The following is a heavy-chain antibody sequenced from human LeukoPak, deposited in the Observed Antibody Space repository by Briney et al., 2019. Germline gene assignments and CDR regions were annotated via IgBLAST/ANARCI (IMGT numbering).Heavy chain of an antibody. V-gene: IGHV1-69*06. CDR3: ARGLQENLAWLQAFSAFDI. D-gene: IGHD6-19*01. J-gene: IGHJ3*02. CDR1: GGTFSSYA. CDR2: IIPIFGTA. Sequence: SVKVSCKASGGTFSSYAISWVRQAPGQGLEWMGGIIPIFGTANYAQKFQGRVTITADKSTSTAYMELRSLRSDDTAVYYCARGLQENLAWLQAFSAFDIWGQGTMVTVSS.